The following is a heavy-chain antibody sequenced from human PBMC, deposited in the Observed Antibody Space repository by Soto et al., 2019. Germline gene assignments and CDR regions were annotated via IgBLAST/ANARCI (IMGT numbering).Heavy chain of an antibody. CDR2: VSIGGST. J-gene: IGHJ4*02. D-gene: IGHD2-15*01. Sequence: DVQLLESGGGLVQPEGSLRLSCAASGFTFSSYAMGWVRQGPGKGLEWVAVVSIGGSTHYADSVRGRFTISRDNSKNKLSLQMNSLTAEDTAVYFCAKSRGAGGHFDYWGQGALVTVSS. V-gene: IGHV3-23*01. CDR3: AKSRGAGGHFDY. CDR1: GFTFSSYA.